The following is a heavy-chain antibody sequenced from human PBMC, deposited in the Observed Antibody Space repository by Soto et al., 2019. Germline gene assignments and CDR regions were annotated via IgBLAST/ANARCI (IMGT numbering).Heavy chain of an antibody. J-gene: IGHJ4*02. V-gene: IGHV4-61*01. CDR3: AREYSSSSSFDY. D-gene: IGHD6-6*01. Sequence: SETLSLTCTVSGGSVSSGSYYWSWIRQPPGKGLEWIGYIYYSGSTNYNPSLKSRVTISVDTSKNQFSLKLSSETAADTAVYYCAREYSSSSSFDYWGQGTLVTVSS. CDR2: IYYSGST. CDR1: GGSVSSGSYY.